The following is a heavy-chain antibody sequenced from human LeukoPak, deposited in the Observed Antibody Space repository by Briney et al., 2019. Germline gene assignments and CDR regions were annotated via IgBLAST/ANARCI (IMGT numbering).Heavy chain of an antibody. CDR2: IRNKADGGTP. V-gene: IGHV3-49*03. CDR3: TRDPPTRY. CDR1: GFTFGDYT. J-gene: IGHJ4*02. Sequence: GGSLRLSCTAAGFTFGDYTMTWIRQAPGKGLEWVGFIRNKADGGTPEYAATVKGRFTISRDDSKSIVYLQMNSLKTDDTAVYYCTRDPPTRYWGQGTLVSVSS. D-gene: IGHD1-26*01.